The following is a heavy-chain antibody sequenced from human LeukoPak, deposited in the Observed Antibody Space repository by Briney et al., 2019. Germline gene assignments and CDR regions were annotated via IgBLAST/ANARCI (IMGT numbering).Heavy chain of an antibody. CDR2: IYSSGST. Sequence: SETLSLTCTVSGGSISSYYWSWIRQPPGKGLEWIGYIYSSGSTNYNPSLKSRVTISVDTSRNQFSLKLSSVTAADTAVYYCAREDPGNWNPFDYWGQGTLVTVSS. D-gene: IGHD1-20*01. CDR1: GGSISSYY. J-gene: IGHJ4*02. CDR3: AREDPGNWNPFDY. V-gene: IGHV4-59*01.